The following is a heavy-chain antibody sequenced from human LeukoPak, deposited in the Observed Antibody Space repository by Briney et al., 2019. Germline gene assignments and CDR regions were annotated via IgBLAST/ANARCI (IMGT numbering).Heavy chain of an antibody. Sequence: SETLSLTCTVSGGSISSYYWSWIRQPPGKGLEWIGYIYYSGSTNYNPSLKSRVTISVDTSKNQFSLKLNSLTTADTAVYYCTRGAGWLIDYWGQGILVTVSS. CDR2: IYYSGST. J-gene: IGHJ4*02. CDR3: TRGAGWLIDY. CDR1: GGSISSYY. V-gene: IGHV4-59*01. D-gene: IGHD3-16*01.